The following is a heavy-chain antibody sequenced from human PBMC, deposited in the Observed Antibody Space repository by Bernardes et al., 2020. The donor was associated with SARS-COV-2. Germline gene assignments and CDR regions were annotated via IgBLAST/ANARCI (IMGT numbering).Heavy chain of an antibody. CDR2: IYYSGST. CDR1: GGSISSYY. Sequence: SETLSLTCTVSGGSISSYYWSWIRQPPGKGLEWIGYIYYSGSTNNNPSLKSRVTISVDTSKNQFSLKLSSVTAADTAVYYCARGGYYDSRGYYYVGPHDAFDIWGQGTVVTVSS. V-gene: IGHV4-59*01. J-gene: IGHJ3*02. D-gene: IGHD3-22*01. CDR3: ARGGYYDSRGYYYVGPHDAFDI.